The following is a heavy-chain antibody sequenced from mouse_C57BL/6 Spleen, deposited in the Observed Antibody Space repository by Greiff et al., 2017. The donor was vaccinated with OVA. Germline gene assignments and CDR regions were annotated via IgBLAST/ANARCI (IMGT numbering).Heavy chain of an antibody. CDR1: GFTFSDYG. Sequence: EVHLVESGGGLVKPGGSLKLSCAASGFTFSDYGMHWVRQAPEKGLEWVAYISSGSSTIYYADTVKGRFTISRDNAKNTLFLQMSSLRSEDTAMYYCARFFYGSNTGYYFDYWGQGTTLTVSS. CDR2: ISSGSSTI. V-gene: IGHV5-17*01. J-gene: IGHJ2*01. D-gene: IGHD2-1*01. CDR3: ARFFYGSNTGYYFDY.